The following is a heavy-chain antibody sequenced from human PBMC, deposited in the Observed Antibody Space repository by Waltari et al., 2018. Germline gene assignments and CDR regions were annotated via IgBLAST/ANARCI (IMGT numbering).Heavy chain of an antibody. CDR1: GGSISSYY. V-gene: IGHV4-59*01. J-gene: IGHJ5*02. CDR2: IYYSGSN. D-gene: IGHD3-22*01. Sequence: QVQLQESGPGLVKPSETLSPTCNGSGGSISSYYWSWIRQPPGKGREWIGYIYYSGSNNYNPSLKSRVTISVDTSKNQFSLKLSSVTAADTAVYYCARDLGGYYDSSGYWRPWFDPWGQGTLVTVSS. CDR3: ARDLGGYYDSSGYWRPWFDP.